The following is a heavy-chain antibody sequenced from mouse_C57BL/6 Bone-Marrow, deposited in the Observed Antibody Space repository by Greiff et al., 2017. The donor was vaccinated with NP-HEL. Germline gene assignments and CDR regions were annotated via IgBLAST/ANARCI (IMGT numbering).Heavy chain of an antibody. CDR1: GFTFSSYG. Sequence: EVQLVESGGDLVKPGGSLKLSCAASGFTFSSYGMSWVRQTPDKRLAWVATISSGGGYTYYPDSVQGRFTISRDNAKNTLYLQMSSLKSEDTAMYYCARRNLLLRSYAMYDWGQGTSVTVSS. CDR3: ARRNLLLRSYAMYD. V-gene: IGHV5-6*01. J-gene: IGHJ4*01. CDR2: ISSGGGYT. D-gene: IGHD1-1*01.